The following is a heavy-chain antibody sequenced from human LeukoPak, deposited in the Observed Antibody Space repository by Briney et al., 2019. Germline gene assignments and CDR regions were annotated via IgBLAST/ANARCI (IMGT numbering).Heavy chain of an antibody. CDR3: TRGYDYVWGSPTGFDY. D-gene: IGHD3-16*01. CDR2: IRSKAYGGTT. Sequence: GGSLRLSCTASGFTFGDYAMSCVRQAPGKGLEWVGFIRSKAYGGTTEYAASVKGRFTISRDDSKSIAYLQMNSLKTEDTAVYYCTRGYDYVWGSPTGFDYWGQGTLVTVSS. V-gene: IGHV3-49*04. CDR1: GFTFGDYA. J-gene: IGHJ4*02.